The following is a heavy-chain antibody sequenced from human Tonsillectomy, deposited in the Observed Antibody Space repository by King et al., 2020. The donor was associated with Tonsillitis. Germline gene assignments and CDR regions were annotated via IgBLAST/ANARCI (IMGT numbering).Heavy chain of an antibody. CDR3: ATPHGDLDNFDY. CDR1: GGPMRSNNYY. CDR2: IFYSGST. D-gene: IGHD4-17*01. J-gene: IGHJ4*02. Sequence: QLQESGPGLVRPSETLSLTCTVSGGPMRSNNYYWGWIRQPPGKGLGWIGSIFYSGSTYYNPYLKSRVTMSVDTSKNQFSQKLRSVLAADTAVYYCATPHGDLDNFDYWGQGALVTVSS. V-gene: IGHV4-39*01.